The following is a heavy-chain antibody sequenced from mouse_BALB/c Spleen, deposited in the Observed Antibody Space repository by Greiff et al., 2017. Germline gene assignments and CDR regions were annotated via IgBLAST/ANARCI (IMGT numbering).Heavy chain of an antibody. Sequence: EVKLMESGGDLVKPGGSLKLSCAASGFTFSSYGMSWVRQTPDKRLEWVATISSGGSYTYYPDSVKGRFTISRDNAKNTLYLQMSSLKSEDTAMYYCARLLEEAMDYWGQGTSVTVSS. CDR2: ISSGGSYT. CDR1: GFTFSSYG. V-gene: IGHV5-6*01. J-gene: IGHJ4*01. CDR3: ARLLEEAMDY.